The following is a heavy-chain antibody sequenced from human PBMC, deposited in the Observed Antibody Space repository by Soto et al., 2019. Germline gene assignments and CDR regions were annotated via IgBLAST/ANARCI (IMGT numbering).Heavy chain of an antibody. CDR2: ISCESGGT. CDR1: GYTFTDHY. V-gene: IGHV1-2*02. J-gene: IGHJ4*01. D-gene: IGHD3-16*01. Sequence: ASVKVSCKASGYTFTDHYIHWVRQAPEQGPEWMGEISCESGGTKFAQRFQGRVTLTRDTSITTVYMELNNLRPDDTAVYYCARTGWPQSSYYFDYWGRGTVVTVSS. CDR3: ARTGWPQSSYYFDY.